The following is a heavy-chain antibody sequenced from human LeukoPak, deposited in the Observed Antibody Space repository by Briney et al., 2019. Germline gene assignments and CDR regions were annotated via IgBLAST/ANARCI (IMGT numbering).Heavy chain of an antibody. CDR2: INHSGST. J-gene: IGHJ2*01. V-gene: IGHV4-34*01. D-gene: IGHD6-19*01. CDR1: GGSFSGYY. Sequence: PSETLSPTCAVYGGSFSGYYWSWIRQPPRKGLEWIGEINHSGSTNYNPSLKSRVTISVDTSKNQFSLRLSSVTAADTAVYYCARVLEGSSGQHWYFDLWGRGTLVTVSS. CDR3: ARVLEGSSGQHWYFDL.